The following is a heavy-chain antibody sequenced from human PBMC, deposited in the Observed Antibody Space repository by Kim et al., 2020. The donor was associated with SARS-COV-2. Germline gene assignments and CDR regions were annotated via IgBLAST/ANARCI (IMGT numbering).Heavy chain of an antibody. D-gene: IGHD2-15*01. V-gene: IGHV4-4*06. CDR3: ARDRGIELLLGFFDAFDI. J-gene: IGHJ3*02. Sequence: KSRVTMSVDTSKNQFSLKLSSVTAADTAVYYCARDRGIELLLGFFDAFDIWGQGTMVTVSS.